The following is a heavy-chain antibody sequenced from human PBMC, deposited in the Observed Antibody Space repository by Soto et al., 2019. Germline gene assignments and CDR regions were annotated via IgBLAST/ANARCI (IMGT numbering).Heavy chain of an antibody. Sequence: QVQLVQSGAEVKKPGASVNVSCKASGYTFTVYYMHWVRQAPGQGLEWMGWINPKSGGTMYPQKFQGRVTMTWDTSISTASMALTRLRSAGTAVYYCARDLAKGGGSAGFDYWGQGTLVTVSS. J-gene: IGHJ4*02. V-gene: IGHV1-2*02. D-gene: IGHD1-26*01. CDR1: GYTFTVYY. CDR3: ARDLAKGGGSAGFDY. CDR2: INPKSGGT.